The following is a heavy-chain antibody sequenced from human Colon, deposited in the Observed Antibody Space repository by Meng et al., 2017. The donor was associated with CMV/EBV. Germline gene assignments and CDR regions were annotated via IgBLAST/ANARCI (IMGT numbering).Heavy chain of an antibody. CDR2: IRNKANSYAA. V-gene: IGHV3-73*01. CDR1: GFTFSGSA. D-gene: IGHD2-15*01. CDR3: TRQTWWVLLSSDYYYGMDV. Sequence: GESLKISCAASGFTFSGSAMHWVRQASGKGLEWVGRIRNKANSYAAAYAASVKGRFTISRDDSKNTAYLQMNNLKTEDTAVYYCTRQTWWVLLSSDYYYGMDVWGQGTTVTVSS. J-gene: IGHJ6*02.